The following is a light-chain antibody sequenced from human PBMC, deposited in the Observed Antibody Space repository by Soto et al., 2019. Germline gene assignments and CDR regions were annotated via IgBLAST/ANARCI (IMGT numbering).Light chain of an antibody. Sequence: EIVMTQSPASLSVSPGETATLSCRASQRVGVNLAWYQQKPGQAPRLLIYHASTRATGVPARFSGSGSGTDVTLTISSLQSEDIAFFYCQQYDSWPRTCGQGTKVEIK. CDR2: HAS. CDR3: QQYDSWPRT. J-gene: IGKJ1*01. CDR1: QRVGVN. V-gene: IGKV3-15*01.